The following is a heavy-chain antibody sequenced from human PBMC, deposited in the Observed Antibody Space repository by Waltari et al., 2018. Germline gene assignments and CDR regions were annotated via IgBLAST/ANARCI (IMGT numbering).Heavy chain of an antibody. V-gene: IGHV4-34*01. CDR3: ARGRGSPIYDSSGYYLYYYYYYGMDV. D-gene: IGHD3-22*01. J-gene: IGHJ6*02. CDR2: LNHSGST. Sequence: QVQLQQWGAGLLKPSETLSLTCAVYGGSFSGYYWSWIRQPPGKGLEGIGELNHSGSTNSHPSLEGVFAMSVDTSNNQFSLKLSSVNAADTAVYYCARGRGSPIYDSSGYYLYYYYYYGMDVWGQGTTVTVTS. CDR1: GGSFSGYY.